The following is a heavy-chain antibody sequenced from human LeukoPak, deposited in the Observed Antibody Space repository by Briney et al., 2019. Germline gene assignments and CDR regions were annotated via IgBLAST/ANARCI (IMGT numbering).Heavy chain of an antibody. CDR3: ARRPPCSSTSCRRFDY. Sequence: RASQTLSLTCTVSGGSISSGDYYRSWIRQPPGKGLEWIGEINHSGSTNYNPSLKSRVTISVDTSKNQFSLKLSSVTAADTAVYYCARRPPCSSTSCRRFDYWGQGTLVTVSS. CDR1: GGSISSGDYY. J-gene: IGHJ4*02. CDR2: INHSGST. D-gene: IGHD2-2*01. V-gene: IGHV4-30-4*08.